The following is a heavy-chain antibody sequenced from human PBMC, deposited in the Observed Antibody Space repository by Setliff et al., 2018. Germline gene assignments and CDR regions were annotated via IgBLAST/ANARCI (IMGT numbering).Heavy chain of an antibody. CDR2: TIPIFGTT. V-gene: IGHV1-69*05. CDR3: VREGVDSRSSTDYRYYMDV. D-gene: IGHD3-22*01. CDR1: GYAFGSSG. J-gene: IGHJ6*03. Sequence: ASVKVSCKASGYAFGSSGISWVRQAPGQGLEWMGGTIPIFGTTDYAQKFQGRVTIITDESTSTAFMQLSSLRSEDTAVYYCVREGVDSRSSTDYRYYMDVWGKGTTVTVSS.